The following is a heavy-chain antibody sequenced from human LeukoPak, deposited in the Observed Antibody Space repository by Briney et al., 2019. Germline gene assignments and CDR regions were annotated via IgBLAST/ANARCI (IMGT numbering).Heavy chain of an antibody. CDR1: GFTFSSYG. J-gene: IGHJ4*02. D-gene: IGHD3-3*01. CDR2: IWYDGSNK. V-gene: IGHV3-33*01. Sequence: GGSLRLSCAASGFTFSSYGMHWVRQAPGKGLEWVAVIWYDGSNKYYADSVKGRFTISRDNSKNTLYLQMNSLRAEDTAVYYCARGHDLSSSNYFDYWGQGTLVTVSS. CDR3: ARGHDLSSSNYFDY.